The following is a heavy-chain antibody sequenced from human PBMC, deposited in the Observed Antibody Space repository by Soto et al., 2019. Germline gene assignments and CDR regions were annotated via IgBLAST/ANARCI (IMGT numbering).Heavy chain of an antibody. CDR2: IYYSGST. D-gene: IGHD4-17*01. CDR1: GGSISGGGYY. V-gene: IGHV4-31*02. CDR3: ARDGDYAAEYAFDI. Sequence: SENLSLTCTVSGGSISGGGYYWSWIRQHPGKGLEWIGYIYYSGSTYYNPSLKSRVTISVDTSKNQFSLKLSSVTAADTAVYYCARDGDYAAEYAFDIWGQGTMVTVSS. J-gene: IGHJ3*02.